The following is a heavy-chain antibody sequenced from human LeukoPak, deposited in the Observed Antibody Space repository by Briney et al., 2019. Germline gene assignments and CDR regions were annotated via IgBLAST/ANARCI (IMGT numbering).Heavy chain of an antibody. J-gene: IGHJ5*02. Sequence: GGSLRLSCAASGFTVRSNYTSWVRQAPGKGLEWVSVIYSGGSTYYADSVKGRFTISRDNSKNTLYLQMNSLRAEDTAVYYCARAGYDILTGFWFDPWGQGTLVTVSS. CDR1: GFTVRSNY. V-gene: IGHV3-53*01. CDR2: IYSGGST. D-gene: IGHD3-9*01. CDR3: ARAGYDILTGFWFDP.